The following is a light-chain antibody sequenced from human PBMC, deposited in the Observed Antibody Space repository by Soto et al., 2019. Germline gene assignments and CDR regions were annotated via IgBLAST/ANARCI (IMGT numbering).Light chain of an antibody. CDR1: QAIGNY. V-gene: IGKV1-27*01. CDR2: AAS. Sequence: DIQVTQFPSSLSASVGDRITITCRASQAIGNYLAWYQQKPGKVPKLLIYAASTLQSGVPSRFSGSRSGTDFTLTVSSLQPEDVATYYCQKYHSAPLTFGPGTKVEIK. CDR3: QKYHSAPLT. J-gene: IGKJ3*01.